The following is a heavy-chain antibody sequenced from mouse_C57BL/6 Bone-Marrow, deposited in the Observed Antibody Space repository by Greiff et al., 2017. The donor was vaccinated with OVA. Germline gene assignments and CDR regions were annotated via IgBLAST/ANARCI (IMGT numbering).Heavy chain of an antibody. CDR2: ISYDGSN. J-gene: IGHJ4*01. CDR3: ANFPMTTLVATSDYYAMDY. Sequence: ESGPGLVKPSQSLSLTCSVSGYSITSGYYWNWIRQFPGNKLEWMGYISYDGSNNYNPSLKNRISITRDTSKNQFFLKLNSVTTEDTATYYSANFPMTTLVATSDYYAMDYWGQGTSVTVSS. V-gene: IGHV3-6*01. CDR1: GYSITSGYY. D-gene: IGHD1-1*01.